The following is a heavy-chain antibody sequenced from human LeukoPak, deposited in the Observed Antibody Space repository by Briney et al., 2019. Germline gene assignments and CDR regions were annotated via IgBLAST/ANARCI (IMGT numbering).Heavy chain of an antibody. V-gene: IGHV4-4*08. CDR3: ARAGITGTTRFDP. CDR2: IYTSGST. D-gene: IGHD1-7*01. J-gene: IGHJ5*02. Sequence: SETLSLTCTVSGGSINNYYWSWIRQPPGKGLEWIGRIYTSGSTNYNPSLKSRVTISVDTSKNQFSLKLSSVTAADTAVYYCARAGITGTTRFDPWGQGTLVTVSS. CDR1: GGSINNYY.